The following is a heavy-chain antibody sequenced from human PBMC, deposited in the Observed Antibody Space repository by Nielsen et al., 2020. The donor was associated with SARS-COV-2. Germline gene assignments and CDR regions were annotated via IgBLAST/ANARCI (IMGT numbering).Heavy chain of an antibody. CDR2: ISWNSGSI. Sequence: SLKISCAASGFTFDDYGMSWVRQAPGKGLEWVSGISWNSGSIGYADSVKGRFTISRDNAKNSLYLQMNSLRAEDTALYYCAKVDYGDYVGGFDYWGQGTLATVSS. CDR1: GFTFDDYG. J-gene: IGHJ4*02. CDR3: AKVDYGDYVGGFDY. D-gene: IGHD4-17*01. V-gene: IGHV3-9*01.